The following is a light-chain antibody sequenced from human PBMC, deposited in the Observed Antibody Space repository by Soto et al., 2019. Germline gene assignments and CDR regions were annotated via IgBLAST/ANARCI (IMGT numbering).Light chain of an antibody. J-gene: IGLJ2*01. CDR1: SSDVGGSNY. V-gene: IGLV2-14*03. CDR2: DVN. Sequence: QSALTQPASVSGSPGQSITISCTGTSSDVGGSNYVSWYQQHPGKAPKLMIYDVNNRPSGISNRFSSSKSGNTASLTISGLQAEDGADYYCSAYRSGSTLVFCGGTKLTVL. CDR3: SAYRSGSTLV.